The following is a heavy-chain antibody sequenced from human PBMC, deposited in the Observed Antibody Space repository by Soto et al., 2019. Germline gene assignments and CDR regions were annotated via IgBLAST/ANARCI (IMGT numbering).Heavy chain of an antibody. Sequence: QVQLQESGPGLVKPSGTLSLTCAVSGGSISSSNWWSWVRQPPGKGLEWIGEIYHSRSTNYNPSLKSRVTISVDKSKNQFSLKLSSVTAADTAVYYCASLSIAARRGHYYYYGMDVWGQGTTVTVSS. CDR1: GGSISSSNW. J-gene: IGHJ6*02. CDR3: ASLSIAARRGHYYYYGMDV. D-gene: IGHD6-6*01. V-gene: IGHV4-4*02. CDR2: IYHSRST.